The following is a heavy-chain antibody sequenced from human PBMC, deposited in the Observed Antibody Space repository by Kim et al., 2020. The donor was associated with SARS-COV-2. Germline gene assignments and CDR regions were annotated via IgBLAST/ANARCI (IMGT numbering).Heavy chain of an antibody. V-gene: IGHV4-59*08. CDR3: ARRYYDIWSGSEGYYFDY. D-gene: IGHD3-3*01. J-gene: IGHJ4*01. CDR2: IYYSGST. CDR1: GGSISSYY. Sequence: SETLSLTCTVSGGSISSYYWSWIRQPPGKGLEWIGFIYYSGSTNYNPSLKSRVTISVDTSKNQISLKLSSVTAADTAVYYCARRYYDIWSGSEGYYFDY.